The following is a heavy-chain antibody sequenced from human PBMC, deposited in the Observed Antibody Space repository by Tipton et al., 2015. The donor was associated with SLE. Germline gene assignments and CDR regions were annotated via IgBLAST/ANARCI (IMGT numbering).Heavy chain of an antibody. CDR3: ASSELYCSSTSCYKAVQINV. V-gene: IGHV4-34*01. D-gene: IGHD2-2*02. Sequence: TLSLTCAVYGGSFSGYYWSWIRQPPGKGLEWIGEINHSGSTNYNPSLKSRVTLSEDTSKNQFSLKLSSVTAADTAVYYCASSELYCSSTSCYKAVQINVWGEDAPVPVSS. J-gene: IGHJ1*01. CDR1: GGSFSGYY. CDR2: INHSGST.